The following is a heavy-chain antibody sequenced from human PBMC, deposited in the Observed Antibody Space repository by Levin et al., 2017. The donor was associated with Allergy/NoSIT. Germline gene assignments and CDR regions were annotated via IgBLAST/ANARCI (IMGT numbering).Heavy chain of an antibody. J-gene: IGHJ4*02. CDR1: AFIVSSNY. CDR2: IYTSGST. CDR3: AGRHGPGVIDY. V-gene: IGHV3-53*01. Sequence: PGGSLRLSCAASAFIVSSNYMTWVRQAPGKGLEWVSVIYTSGSTYYADSVKGRFTISRDNSKNTLYLQMNSLRAEDTAVYYCAGRHGPGVIDYWGQGTLVTVSS. D-gene: IGHD2-21*01.